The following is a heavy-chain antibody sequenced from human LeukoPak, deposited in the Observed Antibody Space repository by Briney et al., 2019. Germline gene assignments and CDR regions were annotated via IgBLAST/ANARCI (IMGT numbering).Heavy chain of an antibody. Sequence: GGSLRLSCAASGFTVSSNYMSWVRQAPGKGLEWVSVICSGGSTYYADSVKGRFTISRDNSKNTLYLQMNSLRAEDTAVYYCARESYGDYPTYYSYGMDVWGQGTTVTVSS. CDR3: ARESYGDYPTYYSYGMDV. D-gene: IGHD4-17*01. CDR1: GFTVSSNY. J-gene: IGHJ6*02. V-gene: IGHV3-66*01. CDR2: ICSGGST.